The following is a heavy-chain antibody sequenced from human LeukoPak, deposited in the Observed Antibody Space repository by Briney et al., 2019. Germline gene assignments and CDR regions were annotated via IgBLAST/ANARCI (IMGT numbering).Heavy chain of an antibody. D-gene: IGHD3-3*01. Sequence: GGSLRLSCAASGFTFSSYSMNWVRQAPRKGLEWVSSISSSSSYIYYADSVKGRFTISRDNAKNSLYLQMNSLRAEDTAVYYCARVYDFWSGSDAFDIWGQGTMVTVSS. CDR3: ARVYDFWSGSDAFDI. CDR2: ISSSSSYI. CDR1: GFTFSSYS. V-gene: IGHV3-21*01. J-gene: IGHJ3*02.